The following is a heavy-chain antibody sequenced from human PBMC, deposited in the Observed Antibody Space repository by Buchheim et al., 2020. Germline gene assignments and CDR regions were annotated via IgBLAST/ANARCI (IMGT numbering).Heavy chain of an antibody. CDR1: GFTFSSYG. Sequence: QVQLVESGGGVVQPGRSLRLSCAASGFTFSSYGIHWVRQAPGKGLEWVAVIWYDGSNKYYADSVKGRFTISRDNSKNTLYLQMNSLRAEDTAVYYCASGSSWHKYFQHWGQGTL. J-gene: IGHJ1*01. D-gene: IGHD6-13*01. CDR2: IWYDGSNK. V-gene: IGHV3-33*01. CDR3: ASGSSWHKYFQH.